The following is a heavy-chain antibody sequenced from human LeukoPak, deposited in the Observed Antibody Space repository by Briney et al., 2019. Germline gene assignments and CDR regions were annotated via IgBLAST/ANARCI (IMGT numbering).Heavy chain of an antibody. Sequence: SETLSLTCTVPGGSISSYYWSWIRQPPGKGLEWIGYIYYSGSTNYNPSLKSRVTISVDTSKNQFSLKLSSVTAADTAVYYCARSGYSYGYVAYYYYGMDVWGQGTTVTVSS. CDR1: GGSISSYY. CDR3: ARSGYSYGYVAYYYYGMDV. V-gene: IGHV4-59*08. CDR2: IYYSGST. J-gene: IGHJ6*02. D-gene: IGHD5-18*01.